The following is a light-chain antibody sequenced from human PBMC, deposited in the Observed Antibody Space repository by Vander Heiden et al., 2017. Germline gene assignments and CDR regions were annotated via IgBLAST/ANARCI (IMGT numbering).Light chain of an antibody. Sequence: MQLTHSPSSLSASVGDRVTITCRASQRISSSLAWYQQKPGKAPKVLIYEASTLESGVPSRFSGSGSGTEFTLTISSLQPDDFATYYCQQYNNYPLTFGQGTKLEIK. CDR1: QRISSS. CDR3: QQYNNYPLT. J-gene: IGKJ2*01. CDR2: EAS. V-gene: IGKV1D-13*01.